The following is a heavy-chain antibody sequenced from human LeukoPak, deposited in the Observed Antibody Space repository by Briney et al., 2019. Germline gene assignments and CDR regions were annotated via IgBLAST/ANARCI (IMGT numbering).Heavy chain of an antibody. CDR1: GXTFSSYA. CDR2: TSYDGSNK. J-gene: IGHJ3*02. V-gene: IGHV3-30-3*01. Sequence: PGRSLRLSCAASGXTFSSYAMHWVRQTPGKGLEWVALTSYDGSNKYYADSVKGRFTISRDNSKSTLYLQMNSLRAEDTAVYYCASGYSSGWPDAFDIWGQGTMVTVSS. D-gene: IGHD6-19*01. CDR3: ASGYSSGWPDAFDI.